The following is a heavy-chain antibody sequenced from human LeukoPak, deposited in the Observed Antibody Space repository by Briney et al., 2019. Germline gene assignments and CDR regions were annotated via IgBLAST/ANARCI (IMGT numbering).Heavy chain of an antibody. CDR3: ARNFNHFDY. D-gene: IGHD1-14*01. J-gene: IGHJ4*02. CDR1: GFTFGSST. Sequence: PGGSLRLSCAASGFTFGSSTMHWVRPAPGKGPEWVAVISYDGRNKYYTDSVKGRFPISRDNSKNTLYLQMNSLRAEDTAVYYCARNFNHFDYWGQGTLVTVSS. CDR2: ISYDGRNK. V-gene: IGHV3-30*04.